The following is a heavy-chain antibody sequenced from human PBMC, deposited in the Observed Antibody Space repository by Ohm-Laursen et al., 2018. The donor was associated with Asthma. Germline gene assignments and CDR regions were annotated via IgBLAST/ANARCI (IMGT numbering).Heavy chain of an antibody. V-gene: IGHV3-33*08. CDR2: IWYDGSNK. Sequence: SLRLSCAASGFTFRSYAMHWVRQAPGKGLEWVAVIWYDGSNKYYADSVKGRFTISRDNSKNTLYLQMNSLRAEDTAVYYCASFREPYGMDVWGQGTTVTVSS. J-gene: IGHJ6*02. D-gene: IGHD1-14*01. CDR3: ASFREPYGMDV. CDR1: GFTFRSYA.